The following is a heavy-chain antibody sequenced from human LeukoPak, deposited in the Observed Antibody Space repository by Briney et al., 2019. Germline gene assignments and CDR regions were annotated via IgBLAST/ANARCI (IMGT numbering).Heavy chain of an antibody. CDR2: IYSGGST. CDR3: ASLHYYGSGSYPYYYGMDV. CDR1: GFTVSSNY. Sequence: GGSLRLSCAASGFTVSSNYMSWVRQAPGKGLEWVSVIYSGGSTYYADSVKGRFTISRDNSKNTLYLQMNSLRAEDTAVYYCASLHYYGSGSYPYYYGMDVWGQGTTVTVS. J-gene: IGHJ6*02. D-gene: IGHD3-10*01. V-gene: IGHV3-66*02.